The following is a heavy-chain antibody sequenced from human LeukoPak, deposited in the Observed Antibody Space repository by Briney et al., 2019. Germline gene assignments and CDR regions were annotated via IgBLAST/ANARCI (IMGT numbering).Heavy chain of an antibody. Sequence: GGSLRLSCAASGFSVSSNHMSWVRQAPGKGLEWVSVIYSGGGIYYADSMRGRFTISRDNSKNTVYVQMNSLRAEDTAVYYCARGSYSGSQYCYFDYWGQGTLVTVSS. CDR2: IYSGGGI. D-gene: IGHD1-26*01. CDR1: GFSVSSNH. CDR3: ARGSYSGSQYCYFDY. J-gene: IGHJ4*02. V-gene: IGHV3-66*01.